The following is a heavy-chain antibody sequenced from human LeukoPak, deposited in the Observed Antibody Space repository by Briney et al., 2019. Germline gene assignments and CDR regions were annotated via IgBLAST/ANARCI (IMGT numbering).Heavy chain of an antibody. J-gene: IGHJ4*02. D-gene: IGHD4-23*01. V-gene: IGHV4-39*01. Sequence: SETLSLTCTVSGGSITTSNYYWARVRQPPGKGLQWIGSIYFSGSAYYHPSLKSRVSMSVDTSKNQFSLKVTSVTAADTGVYYCASDYGANSGYWGQGTLGTVSS. CDR3: ASDYGANSGY. CDR1: GGSITTSNYY. CDR2: IYFSGSA.